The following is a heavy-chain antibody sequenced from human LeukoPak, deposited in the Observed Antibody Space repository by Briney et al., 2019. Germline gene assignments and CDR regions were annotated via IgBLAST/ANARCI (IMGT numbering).Heavy chain of an antibody. D-gene: IGHD3-9*01. CDR3: ARVPLKSGGLFDWLDY. CDR1: GYTFTGYY. Sequence: GASVKVSCKASGYTFTGYYMHWVRQAPGQGLEWMGWINAGNGNTKYSQKFQGRVTITRDTSVNTAYMELSSLRSEDTAVYYCARVPLKSGGLFDWLDYWGQGTLVTVSS. V-gene: IGHV1-3*01. CDR2: INAGNGNT. J-gene: IGHJ4*02.